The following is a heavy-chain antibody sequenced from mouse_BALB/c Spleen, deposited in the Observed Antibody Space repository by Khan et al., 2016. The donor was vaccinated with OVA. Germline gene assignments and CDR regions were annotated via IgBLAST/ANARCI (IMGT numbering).Heavy chain of an antibody. Sequence: EVQLVESGPGLVKPSQSLSLTCTVTGYSITSGYGWNWIRQFPGNKLGWMGYISCSGNTNYNPSLKSRIPITRATSKNQFLLQLNSVTTENTATYYCARTARIKYWGQGTTLTVSS. CDR1: GYSITSGYG. CDR3: ARTARIKY. D-gene: IGHD1-2*01. CDR2: ISCSGNT. J-gene: IGHJ2*01. V-gene: IGHV3-2*02.